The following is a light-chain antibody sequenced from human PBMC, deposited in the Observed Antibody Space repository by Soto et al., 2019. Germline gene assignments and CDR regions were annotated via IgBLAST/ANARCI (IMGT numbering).Light chain of an antibody. Sequence: MKLSPSTLSVYPGERATLSCRASQSVSSNLAWYQQKPGQAPRLLIYDASTRATDIPARFSGSGSGTEFTLTVSSLQSEDFALYYCQQYDDWPLTFCGGTKV. CDR3: QQYDDWPLT. V-gene: IGKV3D-15*01. CDR2: DAS. J-gene: IGKJ4*01. CDR1: QSVSSN.